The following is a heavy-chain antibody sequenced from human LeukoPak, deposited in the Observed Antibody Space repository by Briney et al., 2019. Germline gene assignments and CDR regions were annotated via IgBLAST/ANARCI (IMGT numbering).Heavy chain of an antibody. V-gene: IGHV4-59*08. CDR3: AICFGGPNWFDP. Sequence: SETLSLTCSVSDSSIKNYYWSWIRQPPGKGLEWIGYMYYTGSSSYNPSLKSRVTISVDTSNNQFSLKLTSVTAADTAVYYCAICFGGPNWFDPWGPGTLVTVSS. J-gene: IGHJ5*02. D-gene: IGHD3-16*01. CDR1: DSSIKNYY. CDR2: MYYTGSS.